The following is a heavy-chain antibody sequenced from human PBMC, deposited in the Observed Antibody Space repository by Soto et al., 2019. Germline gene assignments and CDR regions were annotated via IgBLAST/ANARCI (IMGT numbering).Heavy chain of an antibody. V-gene: IGHV3-23*01. J-gene: IGHJ6*02. CDR3: ASSSALWHGMDA. CDR2: ISASGGSA. Sequence: HTGGSLRLSCAAPGFRFSSYAMSWVRQAPGQGPEWLSVISASGGSAYYADSVRGRFTISRDNSKNTLYLQMKSLGAEDTAVYYCASSSALWHGMDAWGQGTTVTVSS. CDR1: GFRFSSYA. D-gene: IGHD6-6*01.